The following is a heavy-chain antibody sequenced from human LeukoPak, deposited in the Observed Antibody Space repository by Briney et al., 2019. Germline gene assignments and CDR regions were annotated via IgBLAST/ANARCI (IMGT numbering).Heavy chain of an antibody. V-gene: IGHV1-8*01. J-gene: IGHJ4*02. D-gene: IGHD2-15*01. CDR3: ARGKLVVVAATLRY. Sequence: ASVKVSCKASGYTFTSYDINWVRQATGQGLEWMGWMNPNSGNTGYARKFQGRVTMTRNTSISTAYMELSSLRSEDTAVYYCARGKLVVVAATLRYWGQGTLVTVSS. CDR1: GYTFTSYD. CDR2: MNPNSGNT.